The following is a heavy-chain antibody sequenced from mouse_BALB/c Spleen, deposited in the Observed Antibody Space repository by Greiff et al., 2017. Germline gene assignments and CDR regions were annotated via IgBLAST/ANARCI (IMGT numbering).Heavy chain of an antibody. Sequence: DVKLVESGPSLVKPSQTLSLTCSVTGDSITSGYWNWIRKFPGNKLEYMGYISYSGSTYYNPSLKSRISITRDTSKNQYYLQLNSVTTEDTATYYCARSPGYGNCGFAYWGQGTLVTVSA. CDR3: ARSPGYGNCGFAY. D-gene: IGHD2-10*02. J-gene: IGHJ3*01. CDR2: ISYSGST. CDR1: GDSITSGY. V-gene: IGHV3-8*02.